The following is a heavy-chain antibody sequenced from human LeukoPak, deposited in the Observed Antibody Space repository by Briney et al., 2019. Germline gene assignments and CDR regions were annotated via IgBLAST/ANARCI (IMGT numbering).Heavy chain of an antibody. J-gene: IGHJ6*03. D-gene: IGHD2-2*01. V-gene: IGHV1-18*01. CDR2: ISAYNGNT. CDR3: ARGPIIDIVIVPAADDYYYMDV. CDR1: GYTLSSYG. Sequence: ASVKVSCKASGYTLSSYGITWVRQAPGQGLEWMGGISAYNGNTKYPQKLQGRVTMTTDTSTSTAYMELRSLRADDTDGYYCARGPIIDIVIVPAADDYYYMDVWGKGTTVTVSS.